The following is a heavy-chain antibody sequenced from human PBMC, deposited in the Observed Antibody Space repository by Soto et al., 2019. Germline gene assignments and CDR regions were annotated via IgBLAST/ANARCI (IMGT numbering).Heavy chain of an antibody. CDR2: IKQDGSEK. V-gene: IGHV3-7*03. J-gene: IGHJ3*02. CDR1: GFTFSSFW. Sequence: GGSLRLSCTASGFTFSSFWMSWVRQAPGKGLEWVANIKQDGSEKYYVDSVKGRFIISRDNAKNSLYLQMNSLRAEDTAVYFCAKGTFRDFVYRDYGFDIWGQGTMVTVSS. D-gene: IGHD2-21*02. CDR3: AKGTFRDFVYRDYGFDI.